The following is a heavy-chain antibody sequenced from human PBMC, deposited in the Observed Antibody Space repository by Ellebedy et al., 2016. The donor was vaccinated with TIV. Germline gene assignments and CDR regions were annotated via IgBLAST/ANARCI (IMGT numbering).Heavy chain of an antibody. Sequence: GESLKISCAASGFTFSTYSMSWVRQAPGQGLEWVSQISSDGATISYTHSVEGRFTISRDNAKNSLYLQMNSLRAGDTAVYYCASFVGATSGWGQGTLVTVSS. D-gene: IGHD1-26*01. CDR3: ASFVGATSG. CDR2: ISSDGATI. CDR1: GFTFSTYS. J-gene: IGHJ4*02. V-gene: IGHV3-48*01.